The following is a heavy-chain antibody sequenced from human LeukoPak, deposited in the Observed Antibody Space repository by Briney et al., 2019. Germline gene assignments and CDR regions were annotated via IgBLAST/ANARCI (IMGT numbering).Heavy chain of an antibody. CDR1: GGSISSYY. J-gene: IGHJ5*02. D-gene: IGHD1-26*01. CDR3: ARARSGSYENWFDP. CDR2: IDTSGNT. Sequence: PSETLSLTRTVSGGSISSYYWSWIRQPAGKGLEWIGRIDTSGNTNYKPSLKSRVTMSVDTSKNQFSLKLSSVTAADTAVYYCARARSGSYENWFDPWGQGTLVTVSS. V-gene: IGHV4-4*07.